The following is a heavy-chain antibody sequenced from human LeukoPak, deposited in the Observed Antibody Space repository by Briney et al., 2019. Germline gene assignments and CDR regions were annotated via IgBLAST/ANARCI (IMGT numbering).Heavy chain of an antibody. D-gene: IGHD2-2*01. CDR1: GCTLSVSA. CDR2: IRSKDNNYAR. Sequence: GGSLKLSCAASGCTLSVSAIHWVRPASGRGLEWVGRIRSKDNNYARAYAVSVKSRVTISRDDSKKTTYLQMNSLKTEESAVYFCSRYQGDSDAFDMWGQGTMVTVS. V-gene: IGHV3-73*01. CDR3: SRYQGDSDAFDM. J-gene: IGHJ3*02.